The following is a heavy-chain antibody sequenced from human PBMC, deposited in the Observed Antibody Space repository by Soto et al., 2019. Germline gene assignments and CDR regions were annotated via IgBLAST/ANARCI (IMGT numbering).Heavy chain of an antibody. J-gene: IGHJ6*02. V-gene: IGHV3-23*01. CDR1: GFTFSSYA. D-gene: IGHD5-12*01. CDR2: ISGSGGST. CDR3: AKDGYNQRLIGYYGMDV. Sequence: GGSLRLSSAASGFTFSSYAMSWVRQAPGKGLEWVSAISGSGGSTYYADSVKGRFTISRDNSKNTLYLQMNSLRAEDTAVYYCAKDGYNQRLIGYYGMDVWGQGTTVTVSS.